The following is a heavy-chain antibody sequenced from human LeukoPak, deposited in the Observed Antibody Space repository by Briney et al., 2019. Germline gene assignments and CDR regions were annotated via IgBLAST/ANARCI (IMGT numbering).Heavy chain of an antibody. V-gene: IGHV3-23*01. CDR2: ISGRGDNT. CDR3: AKDCSSTSCPTSDY. J-gene: IGHJ4*02. Sequence: GGSLRLSCAASGFTFSSHAMNWVRQAPGKGLEWVSVISGRGDNTYYADSVRGRFTISRDNSKNTLYLQMNSLRAEDTAVYYCAKDCSSTSCPTSDYWGQGTLVTVSS. CDR1: GFTFSSHA. D-gene: IGHD2-2*01.